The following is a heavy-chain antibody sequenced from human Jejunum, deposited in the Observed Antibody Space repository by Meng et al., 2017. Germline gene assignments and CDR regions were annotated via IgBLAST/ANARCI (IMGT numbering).Heavy chain of an antibody. J-gene: IGHJ4*02. V-gene: IGHV3-74*01. CDR1: GFTFSSYW. D-gene: IGHD1-26*01. CDR3: TRGSISGSCDY. Sequence: EGQLVGSGGGLVQPGGSLRLSCAASGFTFSSYWMHWVRQAPGQGLVWVSRMNTDGSDTSYADSVKGRFTISRDNAKNTLYLQMNSLRGEDTAVYYCTRGSISGSCDYWGQGTLVTVSS. CDR2: MNTDGSDT.